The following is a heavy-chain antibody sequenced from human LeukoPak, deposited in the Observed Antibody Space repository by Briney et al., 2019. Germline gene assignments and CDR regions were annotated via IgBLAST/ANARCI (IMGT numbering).Heavy chain of an antibody. CDR1: GGSISGYY. CDR2: IYYSGST. J-gene: IGHJ4*02. V-gene: IGHV4-59*01. CDR3: ARDGVLGGLFVWDY. Sequence: SETLSLTCTVSGGSISGYYWSWIRQPPGKGLEWIGYIYYSGSTNYNPSLKSRVTISVDTSKNQFSLRLRSVSAADTAVYYCARDGVLGGLFVWDYWGQGTLVTVSS. D-gene: IGHD3-16*01.